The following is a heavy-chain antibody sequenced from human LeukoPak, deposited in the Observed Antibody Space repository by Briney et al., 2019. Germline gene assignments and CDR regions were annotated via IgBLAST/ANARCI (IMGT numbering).Heavy chain of an antibody. CDR2: IYTGGMT. CDR3: ARDPSGYGGHFDY. Sequence: SETLSLTCTVSGASISSSDYWSWVRQPAGKGLEWIGRIYTGGMTNYSPSLRRRVTISLDTSKNQFSLMLTSVTAVDTAVYYCARDPSGYGGHFDYWGQGTLITVSS. D-gene: IGHD4/OR15-4a*01. CDR1: GASISSSDY. V-gene: IGHV4-4*07. J-gene: IGHJ4*02.